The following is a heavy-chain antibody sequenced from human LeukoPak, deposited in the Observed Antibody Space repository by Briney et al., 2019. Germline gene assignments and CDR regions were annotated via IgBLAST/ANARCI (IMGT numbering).Heavy chain of an antibody. V-gene: IGHV4-31*03. Sequence: SETLSLTCTVSGGSISSGGYYWSWIRQHPGKGLEWIGYIYYSGTTYYNPSLKSRVTITTGTSKNQFSLRLNSVLAADTAVYYCARGGGATHYYYGMDVWGHGTTVTVSS. CDR3: ARGGGATHYYYGMDV. CDR2: IYYSGTT. CDR1: GGSISSGGYY. D-gene: IGHD1-26*01. J-gene: IGHJ6*02.